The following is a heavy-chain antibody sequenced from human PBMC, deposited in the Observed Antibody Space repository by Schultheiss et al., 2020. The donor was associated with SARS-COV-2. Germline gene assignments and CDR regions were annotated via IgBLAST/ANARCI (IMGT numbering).Heavy chain of an antibody. CDR2: ISSSSSYI. CDR3: AKELSGGDDYVWGSYYYYYGMDV. Sequence: GGSLRLSCAASGFTFSSYAMGWVRQAPGKGLEWVSSISSSSSYIYYADSVKGRFTISRDNSKNTLYLQMNSLRAEDTAVYYCAKELSGGDDYVWGSYYYYYGMDVWGQGTTVTVSS. CDR1: GFTFSSYA. D-gene: IGHD3-16*01. V-gene: IGHV3-21*01. J-gene: IGHJ6*02.